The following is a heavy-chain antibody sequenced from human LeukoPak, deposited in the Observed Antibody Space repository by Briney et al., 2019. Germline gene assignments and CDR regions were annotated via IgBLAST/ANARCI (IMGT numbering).Heavy chain of an antibody. Sequence: PSETLSLTCTVSAGSISSSSHHWGWIRQSPGKGLEWIGSIYYGRTTYYNPSLNSRVTMSVVTSKNQFSLQLNSVTAADTAVYYCVRHDGRGGATMGALDSWGQGSLVTVSS. D-gene: IGHD5-12*01. CDR2: IYYGRTT. V-gene: IGHV4-39*01. CDR1: AGSISSSSHH. J-gene: IGHJ4*02. CDR3: VRHDGRGGATMGALDS.